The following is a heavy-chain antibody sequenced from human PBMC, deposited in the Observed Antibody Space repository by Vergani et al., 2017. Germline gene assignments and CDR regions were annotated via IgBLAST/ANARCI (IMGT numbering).Heavy chain of an antibody. Sequence: EVQLVESGGGIVKPGGSLRLSCVASGFSFRNAWMNWVRRTPGKGLEWVGRIKSTFDRGTTDYAAAVKGRFTISSDDSKNTLLLQMNGLKTEVIVLYYCTTDPRYCGDGSCXWIRYHYYYGMDVWGQGTTVTVSS. CDR2: IKSTFDRGTT. V-gene: IGHV3-15*07. CDR1: GFSFRNAW. D-gene: IGHD2-21*01. CDR3: TTDPRYCGDGSCXWIRYHYYYGMDV. J-gene: IGHJ6*02.